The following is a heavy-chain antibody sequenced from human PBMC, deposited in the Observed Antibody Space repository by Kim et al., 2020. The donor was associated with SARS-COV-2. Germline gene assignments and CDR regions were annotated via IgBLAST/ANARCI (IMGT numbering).Heavy chain of an antibody. J-gene: IGHJ4*02. CDR3: SRHLMD. CDR1: GGSLSGYY. V-gene: IGHV4-34*01. CDR2: IDHSGTI. Sequence: SETLSLTCSVFGGSLSGYYWTWIRQAPGKGLEWIGEIDHSGTIFYNPSLKSRVTILGDTSNNEVSLKLNSVTAADTAVYYCSRHLMDWGQGTPVTVFS.